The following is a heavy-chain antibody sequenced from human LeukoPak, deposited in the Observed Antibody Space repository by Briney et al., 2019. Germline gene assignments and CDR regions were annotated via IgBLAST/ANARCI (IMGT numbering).Heavy chain of an antibody. Sequence: GTSLRLSCAASGFTFSNYAMHWVRQAPGKGLEWVALISYGGSDKYYTDSVKGRFTVSRDNSRNTLYLQMNSLRAEDTAVYYCAEAVSGSYPETRHFDYWGQGSLVTASS. J-gene: IGHJ4*02. V-gene: IGHV3-30*18. CDR3: AEAVSGSYPETRHFDY. D-gene: IGHD1-26*01. CDR1: GFTFSNYA. CDR2: ISYGGSDK.